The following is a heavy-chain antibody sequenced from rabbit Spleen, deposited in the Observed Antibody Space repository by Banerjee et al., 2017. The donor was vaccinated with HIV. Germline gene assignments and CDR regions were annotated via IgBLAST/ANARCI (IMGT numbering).Heavy chain of an antibody. CDR1: GFTLSSYY. V-gene: IGHV1S7*01. Sequence: HLKESGGGLVQPGGSLKLSCKASGFTLSSYYMNWVRQAPGKGLEWIGYIDPVFGITYYANWVNGRFSISRENAQNTVFLQMTSLTAADTATYFCARDLAGVIGWNFNVWGQGTLVTVS. D-gene: IGHD4-1*01. CDR2: IDPVFGIT. J-gene: IGHJ4*01. CDR3: ARDLAGVIGWNFNV.